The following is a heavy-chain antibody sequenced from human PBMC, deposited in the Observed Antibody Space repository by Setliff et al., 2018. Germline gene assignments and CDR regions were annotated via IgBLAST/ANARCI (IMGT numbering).Heavy chain of an antibody. J-gene: IGHJ6*03. D-gene: IGHD4-4*01. Sequence: SETLSLTCTDSGGSISSHYWSWIRQPPGKGLEWIAYIYYSGSTNYNPSLKSRVTISVDTSKNQFSLKLSSVTAADTAVYYCARDGVSYSNSLPRYYYHYMDVWGKGTTVTVSS. CDR1: GGSISSHY. CDR3: ARDGVSYSNSLPRYYYHYMDV. V-gene: IGHV4-59*11. CDR2: IYYSGST.